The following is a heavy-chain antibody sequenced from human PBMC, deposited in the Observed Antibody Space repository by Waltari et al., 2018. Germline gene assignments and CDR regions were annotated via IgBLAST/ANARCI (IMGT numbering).Heavy chain of an antibody. Sequence: QVQLQESGPGLVKPSQTLSLTCTVSGGSISSGSYYWSWIRQPAGKGLEWIGRIYTSGSTNYNPSLKSRVTISVDTSKNQFSLKLSSVTAADTAVYYCATVPDSSGYYDNNWGQGTLVTVSS. D-gene: IGHD3-22*01. CDR2: IYTSGST. J-gene: IGHJ4*02. CDR3: ATVPDSSGYYDNN. V-gene: IGHV4-61*02. CDR1: GGSISSGSYY.